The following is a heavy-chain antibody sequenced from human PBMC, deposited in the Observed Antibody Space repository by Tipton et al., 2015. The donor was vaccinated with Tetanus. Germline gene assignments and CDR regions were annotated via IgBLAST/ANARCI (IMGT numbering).Heavy chain of an antibody. J-gene: IGHJ4*02. D-gene: IGHD6-13*01. CDR1: GGSIYNYY. CDR3: ARRGGRQQMLPKYLDY. Sequence: TLSLTYTVSGGSIYNYYWTWVRQSPGKAPEWIGYISDSGTTNYNPSLQSRVTIIVDTSRNQFSLKVTSLTAADTAVYYCARRGGRQQMLPKYLDYWGKGTLVTVSS. V-gene: IGHV4-59*01. CDR2: ISDSGTT.